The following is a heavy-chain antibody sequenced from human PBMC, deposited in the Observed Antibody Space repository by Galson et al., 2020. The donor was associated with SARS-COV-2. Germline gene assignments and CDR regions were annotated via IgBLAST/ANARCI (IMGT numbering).Heavy chain of an antibody. V-gene: IGHV4-39*01. D-gene: IGHD5-18*01. CDR3: SRHNPSYGLLDY. CDR2: IYYSGST. Sequence: WETLSLTCTVSGGSISSSSYYWGWIRQPPGKGLEWIGSIYYSGSTDYNPSLKSRVTISVDTSKNQFSLKLRSVTAADTAVYYCSRHNPSYGLLDYWGHGTLVTVSS. CDR1: GGSISSSSYY. J-gene: IGHJ4*01.